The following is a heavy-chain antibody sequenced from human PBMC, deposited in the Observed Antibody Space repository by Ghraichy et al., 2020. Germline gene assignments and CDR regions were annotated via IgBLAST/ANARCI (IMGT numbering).Heavy chain of an antibody. D-gene: IGHD3-3*01. V-gene: IGHV4-59*01. CDR3: ARDSRTIFGVGALDY. CDR1: GGSISSYY. J-gene: IGHJ4*02. Sequence: SQTLSLTCTVSGGSISSYYWSWIRQPPGKGLEWIGYIYYSGSTNYNPSLKSRVTISVDTSKNQFSLKLSSVTAADTAVYYCARDSRTIFGVGALDYWGQGTLVTVSS. CDR2: IYYSGST.